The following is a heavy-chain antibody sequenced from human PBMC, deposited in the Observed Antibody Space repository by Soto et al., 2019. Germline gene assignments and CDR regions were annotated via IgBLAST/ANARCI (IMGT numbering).Heavy chain of an antibody. V-gene: IGHV3-23*01. CDR3: AKERSSGWSFDY. Sequence: EVQLFESGGGLVQPGGSLRRSCAASGFTFSTYARNWVRQAPGKGLEWVSGISGSGASTYYADSVKGRFNVSRDNSKNMLYLQMNSLRGEDTAVFYCAKERSSGWSFDYWGQGTLVTVSP. D-gene: IGHD6-19*01. CDR1: GFTFSTYA. J-gene: IGHJ4*02. CDR2: ISGSGAST.